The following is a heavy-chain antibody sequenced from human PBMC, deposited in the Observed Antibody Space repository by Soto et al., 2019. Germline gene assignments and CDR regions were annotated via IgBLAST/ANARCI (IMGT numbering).Heavy chain of an antibody. Sequence: GASVKVSCKASGGTFSSYAISWVRQAPGQGLEWMGGIIPIFGTANYAQKFQGRVTITADESTSTAYMELSSLRSEDTAVYYCASSAFLVDYYYGMDVWGQGTTVTVSS. J-gene: IGHJ6*02. CDR3: ASSAFLVDYYYGMDV. V-gene: IGHV1-69*13. CDR2: IIPIFGTA. CDR1: GGTFSSYA. D-gene: IGHD6-6*01.